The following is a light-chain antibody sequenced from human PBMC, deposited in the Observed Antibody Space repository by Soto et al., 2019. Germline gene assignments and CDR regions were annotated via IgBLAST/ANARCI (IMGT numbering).Light chain of an antibody. Sequence: EIVLTQSPATLSLSPGERATLSCRASQSVSSYLVWYQQKPGQAPRLLIYDASNRATGIPARFSGSGSGTAFTLTISSLEPEDFAVYYCQQRSNWPLTFGPGTKVDIK. CDR2: DAS. J-gene: IGKJ3*01. CDR1: QSVSSY. CDR3: QQRSNWPLT. V-gene: IGKV3-11*01.